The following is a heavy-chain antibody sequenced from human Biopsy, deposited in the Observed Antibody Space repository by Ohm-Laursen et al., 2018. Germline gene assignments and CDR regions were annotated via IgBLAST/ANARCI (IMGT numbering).Heavy chain of an antibody. V-gene: IGHV1-18*01. CDR2: INTENGNT. D-gene: IGHD1-1*01. Sequence: ATVKISCKASGYTFTSYGISWVRQAPGQGLEWMGWINTENGNTIYAQNLQGRVTMTADTSTSTAYMEVTSLRSDDTAVYYCARAKLEPVYYYYGMDVWGQGTTVTVSS. CDR3: ARAKLEPVYYYYGMDV. CDR1: GYTFTSYG. J-gene: IGHJ6*02.